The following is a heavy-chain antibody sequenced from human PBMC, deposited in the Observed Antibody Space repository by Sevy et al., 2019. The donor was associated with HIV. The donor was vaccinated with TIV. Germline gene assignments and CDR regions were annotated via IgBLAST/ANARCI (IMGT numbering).Heavy chain of an antibody. D-gene: IGHD3-9*01. CDR2: IYTSGST. J-gene: IGHJ6*03. CDR3: ARDLGSYDILTGKYYYYMDV. CDR1: GGSISNDNYY. V-gene: IGHV4-61*02. Sequence: SETLSLTCTVSGGSISNDNYYWSWMRQPAGKGLEWIGRIYTSGSTNFTPSLKTLVTISIDTSKNQFSLNPSSVTAAATAVYFCARDLGSYDILTGKYYYYMDVWGKGTTVTVSS.